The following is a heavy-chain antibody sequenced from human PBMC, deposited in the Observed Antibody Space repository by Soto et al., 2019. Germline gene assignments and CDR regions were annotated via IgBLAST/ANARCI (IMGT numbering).Heavy chain of an antibody. Sequence: QVQLVQSGAEVKKPGSSVKVSCKASGGTFSSYAISWVRQAPGQGLEWMGGIVPIFGTANYAQKFQGRVTITADESTSTAYMELSSLRSEDTAVYYCARGVGYGDYYDSSGYFDYGGQGTLVTVAS. V-gene: IGHV1-69*01. CDR3: ARGVGYGDYYDSSGYFDY. J-gene: IGHJ4*02. D-gene: IGHD3-22*01. CDR1: GGTFSSYA. CDR2: IVPIFGTA.